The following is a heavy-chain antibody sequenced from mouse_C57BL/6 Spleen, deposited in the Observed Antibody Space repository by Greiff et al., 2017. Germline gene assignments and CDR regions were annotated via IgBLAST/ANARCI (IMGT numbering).Heavy chain of an antibody. CDR1: GFTFSDYY. J-gene: IGHJ2*01. D-gene: IGHD1-1*01. V-gene: IGHV5-16*01. CDR3: ARGSYFDY. CDR2: INSDGSST. Sequence: EVNVVESEGGLVQPGSSMKLSCTASGFTFSDYYMAWVRQVPEKGLEWVANINSDGSSTYYLDSLKGRFIISRDNAKNILYLQLSSLKAEDTATYYCARGSYFDYWGQGTTLTVSS.